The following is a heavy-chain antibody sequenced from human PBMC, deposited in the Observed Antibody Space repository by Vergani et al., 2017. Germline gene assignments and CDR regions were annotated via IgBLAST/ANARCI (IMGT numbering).Heavy chain of an antibody. CDR1: GGSISSSSYY. CDR3: ARHVLEYYDFWSGYSNWFDP. Sequence: QLQLQESGPGLVKPSETLSLTCTVSGGSISSSSYYWGWIRQPPGKGLEWIGSIYYSGSTYYNPSLKSRVTISVDTSKNQFSLKLSSVTAADTAVSYCARHVLEYYDFWSGYSNWFDPWGQGTLVTVSS. J-gene: IGHJ5*02. D-gene: IGHD3-3*01. V-gene: IGHV4-39*01. CDR2: IYYSGST.